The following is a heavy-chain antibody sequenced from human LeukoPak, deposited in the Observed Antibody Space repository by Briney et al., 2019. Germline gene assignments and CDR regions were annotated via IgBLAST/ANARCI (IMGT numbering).Heavy chain of an antibody. CDR2: IKSKTDGGTT. D-gene: IGHD6-19*01. J-gene: IGHJ4*02. V-gene: IGHV3-15*01. Sequence: GGSLRLSCAASGFTFSNAWMSWVRQAPGKGLEWVGRIKSKTDGGTTDYAAPVEGRFTISRDDSKDTLYLQMNNLETEDTAVYYCTTDPIAVAGTVDYWGQGTLVTVSS. CDR1: GFTFSNAW. CDR3: TTDPIAVAGTVDY.